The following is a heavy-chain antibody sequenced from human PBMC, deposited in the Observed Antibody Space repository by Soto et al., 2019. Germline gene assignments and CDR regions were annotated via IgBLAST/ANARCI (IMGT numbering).Heavy chain of an antibody. J-gene: IGHJ4*02. CDR2: ISYEGSKR. CDR1: GFTFSDFG. CDR3: AKDSLAGYGFGYPYFDS. V-gene: IGHV3-30*02. Sequence: GGSLRLSCAVSGFTFSDFGMHWVRRAPGKGLEWVAFISYEGSKRFYADSVRGRFVISRDNSKNTLYLQLNSLSVEDTAVFYCAKDSLAGYGFGYPYFDSWGQGVLVTVSS. D-gene: IGHD5-18*01.